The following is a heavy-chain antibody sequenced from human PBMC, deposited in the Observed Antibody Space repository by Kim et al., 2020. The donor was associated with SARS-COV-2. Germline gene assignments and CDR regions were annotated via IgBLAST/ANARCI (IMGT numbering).Heavy chain of an antibody. CDR3: ASQYYYDSSGYYSLDY. J-gene: IGHJ4*02. V-gene: IGHV4-39*01. CDR2: IYYSGST. Sequence: SETLSLTCTVSGGSISSSSYYWGWIRQPPGKGLEWIGSIYYSGSTYYNPSLKSRVTISVDTSKNQFSLKLSSVTAADTAVYYCASQYYYDSSGYYSLDYWGQGTLVTVSS. CDR1: GGSISSSSYY. D-gene: IGHD3-22*01.